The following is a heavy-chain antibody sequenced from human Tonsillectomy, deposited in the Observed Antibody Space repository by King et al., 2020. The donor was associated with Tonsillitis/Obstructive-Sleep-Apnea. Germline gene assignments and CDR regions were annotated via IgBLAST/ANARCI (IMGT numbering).Heavy chain of an antibody. CDR3: AKGPYFYGSGADWFFDL. V-gene: IGHV3-23*04. J-gene: IGHJ2*01. CDR1: GFTFSSYA. Sequence: VQLVESGGGLVQPGGSLRLSCAASGFTFSSYAMSWVRQAPGKGLDWVSTISGSGGTPYYADSVKGRFTISRDNSKNTLYLQMNSLRAEDTAVYYCAKGPYFYGSGADWFFDLWGRGTLVTVSS. CDR2: ISGSGGTP. D-gene: IGHD3-10*01.